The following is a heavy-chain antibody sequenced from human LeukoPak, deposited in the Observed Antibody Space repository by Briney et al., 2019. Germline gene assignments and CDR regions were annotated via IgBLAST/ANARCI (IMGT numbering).Heavy chain of an antibody. V-gene: IGHV4-31*03. CDR2: IYYSGST. J-gene: IGHJ5*02. CDR3: ARDQHYYGYLQTHNWFDP. D-gene: IGHD3-10*01. CDR1: GGSISSGGFY. Sequence: SETLSLTCTVSGGSISSGGFYWSWIRQHPGKGLEWIGYIYYSGSTYYNPSLKSRVTISVDTSKNQFSLKLSSVTAADTAVYYCARDQHYYGYLQTHNWFDPWGQGTLVTVSS.